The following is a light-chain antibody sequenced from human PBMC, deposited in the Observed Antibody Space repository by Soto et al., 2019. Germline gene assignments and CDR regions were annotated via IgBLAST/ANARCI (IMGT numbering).Light chain of an antibody. CDR1: SSDVGGYNY. V-gene: IGLV2-8*01. CDR3: SSYAGSNNLRV. CDR2: EVS. Sequence: QSVLTQPPSASGPPGQSVTISCTGTSSDVGGYNYVSWYQQHPGKAPKLVIFEVSKRPSGVPDRFSGSKSGNTASLTVSGLQAEDEADYYCSSYAGSNNLRVFGTGTKVTVL. J-gene: IGLJ1*01.